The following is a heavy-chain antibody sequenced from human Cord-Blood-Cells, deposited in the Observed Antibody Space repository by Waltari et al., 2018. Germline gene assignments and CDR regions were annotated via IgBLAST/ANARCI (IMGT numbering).Heavy chain of an antibody. CDR1: GFTFSSYG. D-gene: IGHD3-22*01. J-gene: IGHJ4*02. CDR2: IKQDGSEK. V-gene: IGHV3-7*01. Sequence: EVQLVESGGGLVQPGGSLRLACAASGFTFSSYGMSWVRQAPGKGLEWVANIKQDGSEKYYVDSVKGRFTISRDNAKNSLYLQMNSLRAEDTAVYYCARDQYDSSGYDYWGQGTLVTVSS. CDR3: ARDQYDSSGYDY.